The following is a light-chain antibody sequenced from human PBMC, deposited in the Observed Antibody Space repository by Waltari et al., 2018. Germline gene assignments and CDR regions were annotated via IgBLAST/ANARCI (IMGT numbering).Light chain of an antibody. CDR2: DDS. Sequence: YVLTQPPSVSVAPGQTARITCAGNTIGDKSVPWDQQKPGQAPVLVVHDDSDRPPGVPGRFAGSNSGSTATVTISRVEAGDEADYYCQVWDSGGDRVVFGGGTRLSVL. CDR1: TIGDKS. J-gene: IGLJ2*01. CDR3: QVWDSGGDRVV. V-gene: IGLV3-21*02.